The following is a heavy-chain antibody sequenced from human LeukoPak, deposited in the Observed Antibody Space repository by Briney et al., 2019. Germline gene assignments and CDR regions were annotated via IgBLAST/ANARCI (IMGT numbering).Heavy chain of an antibody. J-gene: IGHJ5*02. CDR2: IRQDGSEI. CDR3: ARVGHPYSSGWTLGS. CDR1: GFTFTSYW. Sequence: GSLRLSCVASGFTFTSYWMSWVRQAPGKGLEWVANIRQDGSEISYVDSVKGRFTISRDNVKNSLYLQMNSLRAEDTAVYYCARVGHPYSSGWTLGSWGQGTLVTVSS. D-gene: IGHD6-19*01. V-gene: IGHV3-7*01.